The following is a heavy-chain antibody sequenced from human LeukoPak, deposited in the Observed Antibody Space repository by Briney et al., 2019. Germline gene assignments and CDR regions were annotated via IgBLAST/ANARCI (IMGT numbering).Heavy chain of an antibody. V-gene: IGHV4-59*08. J-gene: IGHJ4*02. D-gene: IGHD6-13*01. CDR3: ARGVAPSIAAAGTILSFAY. CDR2: IYYSGST. Sequence: SETLSLTCTVSGGSINSYYWSWIRQPPGKGLEWIGDIYYSGSTNYNPSLQSRVTISVDTSKNQFSLTLSSVPAADTAVYYCARGVAPSIAAAGTILSFAYWGQGTLVTVSS. CDR1: GGSINSYY.